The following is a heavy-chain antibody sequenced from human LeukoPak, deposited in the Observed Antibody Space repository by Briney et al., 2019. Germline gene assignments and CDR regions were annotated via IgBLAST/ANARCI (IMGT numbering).Heavy chain of an antibody. Sequence: PSETLSLTCTVSGYSISSAYYWGWIRQPAGKGLEWIGRIYTSGSTNYNPSLKSRVTMSVDTSKNQFSLKLSSVTAADTAVYYCAISTAGFDYWGQGTLVTVSS. J-gene: IGHJ4*02. V-gene: IGHV4-4*07. CDR1: GYSISSAYY. CDR2: IYTSGST. CDR3: AISTAGFDY. D-gene: IGHD1-26*01.